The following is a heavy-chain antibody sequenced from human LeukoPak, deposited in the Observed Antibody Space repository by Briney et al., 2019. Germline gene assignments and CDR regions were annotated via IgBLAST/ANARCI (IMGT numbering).Heavy chain of an antibody. CDR3: AKDIDWGSGSNYMDV. D-gene: IGHD3-10*01. CDR2: ISYDGSNK. CDR1: GFTFSSYG. V-gene: IGHV3-30*18. Sequence: PGGSLRLSCAASGFTFSSYGMHWVRQAPGKGLEWVAVISYDGSNKYYADSVKGRFTISRDNSKNTLYLQMNSLRAEDTALYYCAKDIDWGSGSNYMDVWGKGTTVTVSS. J-gene: IGHJ6*03.